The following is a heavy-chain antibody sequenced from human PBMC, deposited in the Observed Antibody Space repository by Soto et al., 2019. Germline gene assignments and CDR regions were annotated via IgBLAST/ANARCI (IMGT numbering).Heavy chain of an antibody. V-gene: IGHV3-21*01. CDR1: GFTFSSYS. D-gene: IGHD3-22*01. Sequence: EVQLVESGGGLVKPGGSLRLSCAASGFTFSSYSMNWVRQAPGKGLEWVSSISSSSSYIYYADSVKGRFTISRDNAKNSLYLQMNSLRAEDTAVYYCAREGSYYDRRGYFDYWGQGTLVTVSS. J-gene: IGHJ4*02. CDR3: AREGSYYDRRGYFDY. CDR2: ISSSSSYI.